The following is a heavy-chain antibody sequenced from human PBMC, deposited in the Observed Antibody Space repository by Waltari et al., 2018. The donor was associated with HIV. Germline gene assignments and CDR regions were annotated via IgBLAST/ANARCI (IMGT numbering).Heavy chain of an antibody. CDR3: AKEGWELLQFGYYFDY. D-gene: IGHD1-26*01. V-gene: IGHV3-30*18. Sequence: QLQLLESGGGVVQPGKSLRLPCAASGFTFSNFGIHWVRQAPGKGLDWVAVISFDGRNEYYADSVKGRFTISRDNSKNTVYLQMNSLRADDTAVYYCAKEGWELLQFGYYFDYWGQGTLVTVSS. CDR2: ISFDGRNE. CDR1: GFTFSNFG. J-gene: IGHJ4*02.